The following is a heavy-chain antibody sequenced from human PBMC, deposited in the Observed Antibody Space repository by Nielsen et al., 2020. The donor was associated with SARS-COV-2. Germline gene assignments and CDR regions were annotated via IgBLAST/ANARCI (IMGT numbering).Heavy chain of an antibody. Sequence: SETLSLTCTVSGGSISSGSYYWSWIRQPAGKGLEWIGHIFNTGSTSYNPSLRSRVTILVDTSKNHFSLKLTSVTAADTAVYYCARDRWQQLVPTYWGQGTLVTVSS. CDR2: IFNTGST. CDR1: GGSISSGSYY. J-gene: IGHJ4*02. CDR3: ARDRWQQLVPTY. V-gene: IGHV4-61*10. D-gene: IGHD6-13*01.